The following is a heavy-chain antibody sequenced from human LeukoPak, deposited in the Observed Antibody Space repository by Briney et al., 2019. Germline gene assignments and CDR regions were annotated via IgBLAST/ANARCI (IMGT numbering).Heavy chain of an antibody. V-gene: IGHV3-7*01. CDR3: TRDDRDISGYWSTY. CDR2: IKQDGSEK. CDR1: GFTFSSYW. Sequence: GGSLRLSCAASGFTFSSYWMSWVRQAPGKGLEWVANIKQDGSEKYYVDSVKGRFTISRDNAKNSLYLQMNSLRAEDTAVYYCTRDDRDISGYWSTYWGQGTLVTVSS. D-gene: IGHD3-22*01. J-gene: IGHJ4*02.